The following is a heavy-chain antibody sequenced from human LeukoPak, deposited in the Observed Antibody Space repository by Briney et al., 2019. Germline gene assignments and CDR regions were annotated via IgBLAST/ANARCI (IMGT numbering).Heavy chain of an antibody. V-gene: IGHV3-7*01. CDR3: ARDGLPVAMDY. CDR1: GFTFSSDW. J-gene: IGHJ4*02. Sequence: GGSLRLSCAASGFTFSSDWMTWVRQAPGKGLEWVANIKQGGSEKYYVDSVKGRFTISRDNAKNSLYLQMNSLRAEDTAVYFCARDGLPVAMDYWGQGTLVTVSS. CDR2: IKQGGSEK. D-gene: IGHD2-2*01.